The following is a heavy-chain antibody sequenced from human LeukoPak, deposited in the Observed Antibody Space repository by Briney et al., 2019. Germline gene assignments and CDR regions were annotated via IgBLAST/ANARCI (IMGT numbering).Heavy chain of an antibody. CDR3: AGGEGNYYYYMDV. CDR1: GGSISGGGYY. J-gene: IGHJ6*03. Sequence: SETLSLTCTVSGGSISGGGYYWSWIRQPPGKGLEWIGYIYHSGSTYYNPSLKSRVTISVDRSKNQFSLKLSSVTAADTAVYYCAGGEGNYYYYMDVWGKGTTVTVSS. V-gene: IGHV4-30-2*01. D-gene: IGHD3-16*01. CDR2: IYHSGST.